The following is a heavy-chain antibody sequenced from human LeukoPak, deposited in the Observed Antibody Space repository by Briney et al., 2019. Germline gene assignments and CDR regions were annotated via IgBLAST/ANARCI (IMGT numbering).Heavy chain of an antibody. Sequence: GESLKISCKGSGYSFPSYWIAWVRQMPGKGLEWMGIIYPGDSDTRYSPSFQGLVTISADKSISTAYLQWSSLKASDTAVYYCARGINYNDRSGYDYWGQGTLVTVSS. CDR1: GYSFPSYW. CDR2: IYPGDSDT. V-gene: IGHV5-51*01. J-gene: IGHJ4*02. D-gene: IGHD3-22*01. CDR3: ARGINYNDRSGYDY.